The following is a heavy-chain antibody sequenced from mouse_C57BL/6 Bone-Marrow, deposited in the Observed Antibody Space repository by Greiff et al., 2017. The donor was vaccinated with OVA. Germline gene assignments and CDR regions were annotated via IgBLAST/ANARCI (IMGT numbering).Heavy chain of an antibody. J-gene: IGHJ2*01. CDR3: ARGGYYGRNYFGY. CDR1: GYTFTSYW. V-gene: IGHV1-52*01. CDR2: IDPSDSET. D-gene: IGHD1-1*01. Sequence: QVQLQQPGAELVRPGSSVKLSCKASGYTFTSYWMHWVKQRPIQGLEWIGNIDPSDSETHYNQKFKDKATLTVDKSSSTAYMQLSSLTSEDSAVYYCARGGYYGRNYFGYWGQGTTLTVSS.